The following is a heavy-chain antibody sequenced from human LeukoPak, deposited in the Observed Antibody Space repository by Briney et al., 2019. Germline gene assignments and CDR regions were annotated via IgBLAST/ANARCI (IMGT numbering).Heavy chain of an antibody. V-gene: IGHV4-38-2*02. CDR3: AREWDGSGSYYNPRDFDY. Sequence: PSETLSLTCTVAGYSISSGYYGGWIRQPPGKGLEWIGSIYHSGSTYYNPSLKSRVTISVDTSKNQFSLKLSSVTAADTAVYYCAREWDGSGSYYNPRDFDYWGQGTLVTVSS. D-gene: IGHD3-10*01. J-gene: IGHJ4*02. CDR1: GYSISSGYY. CDR2: IYHSGST.